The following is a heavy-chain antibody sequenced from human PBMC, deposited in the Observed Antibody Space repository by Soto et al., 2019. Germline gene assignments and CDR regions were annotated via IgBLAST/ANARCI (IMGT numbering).Heavy chain of an antibody. V-gene: IGHV1-45*01. D-gene: IGHD3-3*01. Sequence: QTQLVQSGPEVKKTGSSVKVSCKTPGYTFPYRYLHWVRQAPGQALEWMGWITAFKDNTNYAQKFEDRVSISRDCSVSTAYMELRSMTSEDTVMYFCARSSWSGNCVAFDIWVQVTMVTVSS. CDR1: GYTFPYRY. J-gene: IGHJ3*02. CDR2: ITAFKDNT. CDR3: ARSSWSGNCVAFDI.